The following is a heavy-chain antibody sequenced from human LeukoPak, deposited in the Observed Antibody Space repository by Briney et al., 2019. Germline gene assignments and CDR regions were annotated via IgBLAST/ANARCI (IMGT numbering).Heavy chain of an antibody. J-gene: IGHJ5*02. Sequence: GGSLRLSCATSGFTFKNYAMNWVRQAPGKGLEWVSSISGDSTYIYYADSVMGRSTISRDNSKNTLYLQMNSLRPEDTSVYYCAKAGVRYGDYLDWFDPWGQGTLVTVSS. CDR1: GFTFKNYA. V-gene: IGHV3-21*03. CDR2: ISGDSTYI. D-gene: IGHD4-17*01. CDR3: AKAGVRYGDYLDWFDP.